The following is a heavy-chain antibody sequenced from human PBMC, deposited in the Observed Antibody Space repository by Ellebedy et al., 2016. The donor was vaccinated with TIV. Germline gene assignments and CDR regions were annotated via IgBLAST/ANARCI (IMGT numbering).Heavy chain of an antibody. J-gene: IGHJ6*02. D-gene: IGHD2-2*01. V-gene: IGHV3-21*01. Sequence: GESLKISCAASGFTFSSYAMNWVRRAPGKGLEWVSSISSSSSYIYYADSVKGRFTISRDNAKNSLYLQMNSLRAEDTAVYYCARLPDLLAPYGMDVWGQGTTVTVSS. CDR1: GFTFSSYA. CDR2: ISSSSSYI. CDR3: ARLPDLLAPYGMDV.